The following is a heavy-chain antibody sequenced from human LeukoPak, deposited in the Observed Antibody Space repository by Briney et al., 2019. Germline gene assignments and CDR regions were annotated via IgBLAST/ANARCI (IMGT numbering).Heavy chain of an antibody. CDR2: IYYSGST. CDR1: GGSISSSSYY. Sequence: SETLSLTCTVSGGSISSSSYYWGWIRQPPGKGLEWIGSIYYSGSTYYNPSLKSRVTISVDTSKNQFSLKLSSVTAADTAVYYCARSLRGDANWFDPWGQGTLVTVSS. D-gene: IGHD3-10*01. V-gene: IGHV4-39*01. J-gene: IGHJ5*02. CDR3: ARSLRGDANWFDP.